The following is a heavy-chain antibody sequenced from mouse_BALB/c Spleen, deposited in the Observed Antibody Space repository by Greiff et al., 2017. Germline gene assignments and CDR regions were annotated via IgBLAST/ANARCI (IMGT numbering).Heavy chain of an antibody. J-gene: IGHJ4*01. CDR2: IRNKANGYTT. V-gene: IGHV7-3*02. Sequence: EVMLVESGGGLVQPGRSLRLSCATSGFTFPAYYMSWVRQPPGKALEWLGFIRNKANGYTTEYSASVKGRFTISRDNSQSILYLQMNTLRAEDSATYYCARDDYDDPYYYAMDYWGQGTSVTVSS. CDR1: GFTFPAYY. D-gene: IGHD2-4*01. CDR3: ARDDYDDPYYYAMDY.